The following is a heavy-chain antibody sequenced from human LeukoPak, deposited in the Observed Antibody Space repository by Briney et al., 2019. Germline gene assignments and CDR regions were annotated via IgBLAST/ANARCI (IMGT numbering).Heavy chain of an antibody. CDR2: IYYSGST. CDR3: ARHFEYSSSSQDY. V-gene: IGHV4-39*01. CDR1: GGSISSSSYY. Sequence: SETLSLTCTVPGGSISSSSYYWGWIRQPPGKGLEWIGSIYYSGSTYYNPSLKSRVTISVDTSKNQFSLKLSSVTAADTAVYYCARHFEYSSSSQDYWGQGTLVTVSS. D-gene: IGHD6-6*01. J-gene: IGHJ4*02.